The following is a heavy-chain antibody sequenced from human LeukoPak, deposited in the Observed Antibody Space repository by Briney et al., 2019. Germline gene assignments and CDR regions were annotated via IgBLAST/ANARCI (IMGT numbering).Heavy chain of an antibody. CDR3: ARFAYSSSWAYFDY. V-gene: IGHV3-53*01. D-gene: IGHD6-13*01. J-gene: IGHJ4*02. Sequence: GGSLRLSCAASGFTFSSYWMSWVRQAPGKGLEWVSVIYSGGSTSYADSVKGRFTISRDNSKNTVYLQLNSLRAEDTAVYYCARFAYSSSWAYFDYWGQGTLVTVSS. CDR2: IYSGGST. CDR1: GFTFSSYW.